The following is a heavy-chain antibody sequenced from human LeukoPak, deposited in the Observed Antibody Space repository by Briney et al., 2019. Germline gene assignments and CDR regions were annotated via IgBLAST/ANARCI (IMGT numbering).Heavy chain of an antibody. V-gene: IGHV3-23*01. CDR2: IGAGGTFT. CDR3: AKDIDYPPSGYSFDY. Sequence: PGGSLRFSCTASGFTFSSYAMDWVRQAPGKGLEWVSGIGAGGTFTYYADSVKGRFTIFRDNSRNTLYLQMSSLRADDTAVYYCAKDIDYPPSGYSFDYWGQGTLVTVSS. D-gene: IGHD4-11*01. J-gene: IGHJ4*02. CDR1: GFTFSSYA.